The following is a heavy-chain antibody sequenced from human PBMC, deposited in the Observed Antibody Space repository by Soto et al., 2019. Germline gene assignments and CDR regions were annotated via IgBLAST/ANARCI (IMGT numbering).Heavy chain of an antibody. CDR1: GFTFSNAW. CDR3: TTGSDYSRRYYFDY. CDR2: IKSKTDGGTT. D-gene: IGHD4-4*01. Sequence: PGGSLRLSCAASGFTFSNAWMTWVRQAPGKGLEWVGRIKSKTDGGTTDYAALVKGRFTISRDDSKNMLYLQMNSLKTEDTAVYYCTTGSDYSRRYYFDYWGQGTLVTVSS. J-gene: IGHJ4*02. V-gene: IGHV3-15*01.